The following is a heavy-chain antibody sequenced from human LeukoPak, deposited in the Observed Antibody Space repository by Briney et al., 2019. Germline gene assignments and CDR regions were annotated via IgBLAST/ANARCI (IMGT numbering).Heavy chain of an antibody. V-gene: IGHV4-4*02. CDR2: IYHSGST. D-gene: IGHD2-2*01. CDR1: GGSISSSNW. Sequence: PSGTLSLTCAVSGGSISSSNWWSWVRQPPGKGLEWIGEIYHSGSTSYNPSLKSRVTISVDKSKNQFSLKLSSVTAADTAVYYCARDWCSSTSCYSFDPWGREPWSPSPQ. CDR3: ARDWCSSTSCYSFDP. J-gene: IGHJ5*02.